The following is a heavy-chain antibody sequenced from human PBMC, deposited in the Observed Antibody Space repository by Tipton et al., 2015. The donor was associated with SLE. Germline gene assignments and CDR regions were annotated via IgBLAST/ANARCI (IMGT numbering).Heavy chain of an antibody. CDR3: ARDGITVYYDSSGYQPSYYFDY. CDR1: GGSFSGYY. D-gene: IGHD3-22*01. CDR2: INHSGST. V-gene: IGHV4-34*01. J-gene: IGHJ4*02. Sequence: TLSLTCAVYGGSFSGYYWSWIRQPPGKGLEWIGEINHSGSTNYNPSLKSRVTISVDTSKNQFSLKLSSVTAADTAVYYCARDGITVYYDSSGYQPSYYFDYWGQGTLVTVSS.